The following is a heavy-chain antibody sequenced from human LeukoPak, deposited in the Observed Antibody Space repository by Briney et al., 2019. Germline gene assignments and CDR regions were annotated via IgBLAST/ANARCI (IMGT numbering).Heavy chain of an antibody. CDR1: GGSLSSYY. CDR2: IYTSGST. V-gene: IGHV4-4*07. Sequence: SETLSLTCTVSGGSLSSYYWSWIRQPAGKGLEWIGRIYTSGSTNYNPSLKSRVTMSVDTSKNQFSLTLSSVTAADTAVYYCARGAPSYYYYMDVWGKGTTVTVSS. CDR3: ARGAPSYYYYMDV. J-gene: IGHJ6*03.